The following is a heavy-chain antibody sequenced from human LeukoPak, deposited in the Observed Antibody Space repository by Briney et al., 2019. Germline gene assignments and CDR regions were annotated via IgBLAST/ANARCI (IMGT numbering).Heavy chain of an antibody. J-gene: IGHJ4*02. CDR1: GFTFSSYA. Sequence: PGGSLRLSCAASGFTFSSYAMHWVRQAPGKGLEWVAVISYDGSNKYYADSVKGRFTISRDNSRNTLYLQMNSLRAEDTALYYCAKDRAAAGTSALDYWGQGTLVTVSS. V-gene: IGHV3-30*04. CDR3: AKDRAAAGTSALDY. CDR2: ISYDGSNK. D-gene: IGHD6-13*01.